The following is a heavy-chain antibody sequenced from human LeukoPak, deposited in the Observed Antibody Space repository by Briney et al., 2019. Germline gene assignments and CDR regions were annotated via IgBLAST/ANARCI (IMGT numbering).Heavy chain of an antibody. CDR2: TYYRSKWYN. J-gene: IGHJ5*02. Sequence: SQTLSLTCAISGDSVSSNSAAWNWIRQSPSRGLEWLGRTYYRSKWYNDSAVSVKSRITINPNTTKNQLSLQLNSVTPEDTAVYYCARGLRYFDWLLYGDWFDPWGQGTLVTVSS. CDR1: GDSVSSNSAA. CDR3: ARGLRYFDWLLYGDWFDP. V-gene: IGHV6-1*01. D-gene: IGHD3-9*01.